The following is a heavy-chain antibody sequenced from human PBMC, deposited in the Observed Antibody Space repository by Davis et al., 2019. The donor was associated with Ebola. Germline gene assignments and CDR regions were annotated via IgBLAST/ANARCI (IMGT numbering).Heavy chain of an antibody. Sequence: SVKVSCKASGFTFTSSAMQWVRQARGQRLEWIGWIVVGSGNTNYAQKFQERVTITRDMSTSTAYMELSSLRSEDTAVYYCAAGHYDILTGYPYYFDYWGQGTLVTVSS. CDR3: AAGHYDILTGYPYYFDY. D-gene: IGHD3-9*01. CDR1: GFTFTSSA. CDR2: IVVGSGNT. J-gene: IGHJ4*02. V-gene: IGHV1-58*02.